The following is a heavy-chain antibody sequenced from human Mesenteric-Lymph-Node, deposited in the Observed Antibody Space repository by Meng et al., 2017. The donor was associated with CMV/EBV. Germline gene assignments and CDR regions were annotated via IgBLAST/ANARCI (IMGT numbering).Heavy chain of an antibody. J-gene: IGHJ4*02. V-gene: IGHV4-38-2*02. CDR2: IYHSGST. D-gene: IGHD6-13*01. CDR3: ARGTWAAAPSDY. CDR1: GYSISSGYY. Sequence: ESLKISCTVSGYSISSGYYWGWIRQPPGKGLEWIGSIYHSGSTCYNPSLMSRVTISLDTSKNHFSLKLSSVTAADTAVYYCARGTWAAAPSDYWGQGILVTVSS.